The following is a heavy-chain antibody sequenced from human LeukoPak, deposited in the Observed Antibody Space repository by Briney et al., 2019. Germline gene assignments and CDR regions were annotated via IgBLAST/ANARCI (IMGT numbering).Heavy chain of an antibody. D-gene: IGHD6-19*01. J-gene: IGHJ4*02. V-gene: IGHV4-39*07. Sequence: SETLSLTCTVSGGSISSSSYYWGWIRQPPGKGLEWIGSIYYSGSTYYNSSLKSRVTISVDTSKNQFSLKLSSVTAADTAVYYCARDTIAVAGTKMRYFDYWGQGTLVTVSS. CDR1: GGSISSSSYY. CDR2: IYYSGST. CDR3: ARDTIAVAGTKMRYFDY.